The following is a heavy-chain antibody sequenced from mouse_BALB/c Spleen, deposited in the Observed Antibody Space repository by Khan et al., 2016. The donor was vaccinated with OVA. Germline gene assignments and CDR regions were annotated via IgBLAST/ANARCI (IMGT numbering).Heavy chain of an antibody. CDR1: GFTFTSYS. J-gene: IGHJ3*01. D-gene: IGHD1-1*01. Sequence: VQLVEFGRDLVKPGGSLKLSCATSGFTFTSYSMSWVRQTPGKRLEWVTTISSAGDYTYYPDSVRGRFTISIDNAKNSLYLQMSSLKSEDTAMYSCASHLAGSFAYWGQGTLVTVSA. V-gene: IGHV5-6*01. CDR3: ASHLAGSFAY. CDR2: ISSAGDYT.